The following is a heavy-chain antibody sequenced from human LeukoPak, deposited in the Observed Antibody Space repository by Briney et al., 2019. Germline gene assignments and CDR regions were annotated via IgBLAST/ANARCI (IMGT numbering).Heavy chain of an antibody. CDR2: INPSGGST. CDR1: GYTFTSYY. Sequence: ASVKVSCKASGYTFTSYYMHWVRQAPGQGLEWMGIINPSGGSTSYAQKFQGRVTMTRDTSTSTVYMELSSLRSEDTAVYYCARHGREAYDYVWGSYRPNPYYFDYWGQGTLVTVSS. CDR3: ARHGREAYDYVWGSYRPNPYYFDY. V-gene: IGHV1-46*01. D-gene: IGHD3-16*02. J-gene: IGHJ4*02.